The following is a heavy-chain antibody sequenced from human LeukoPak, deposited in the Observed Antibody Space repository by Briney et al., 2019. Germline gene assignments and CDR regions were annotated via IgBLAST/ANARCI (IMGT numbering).Heavy chain of an antibody. V-gene: IGHV1-69*13. D-gene: IGHD5-18*01. J-gene: IGHJ4*02. CDR2: IIPSVGSA. CDR1: GGSFRSYG. CDR3: ARGRRQPWLPVF. Sequence: ASVKVSCEASGGSFRSYGFTWVRQAPGQGLEWVGGIIPSVGSANYAQKFQARVTITADESTSTAHMELSSLTSEDTAVYYCARGRRQPWLPVFWGQGTLVTVSS.